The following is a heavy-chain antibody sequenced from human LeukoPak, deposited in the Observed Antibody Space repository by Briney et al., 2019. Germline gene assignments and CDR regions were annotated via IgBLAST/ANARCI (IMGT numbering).Heavy chain of an antibody. D-gene: IGHD6-19*01. Sequence: SETLSLTCTVSGGSISSSSYYWGWIRQPPGKGLEWIGSIYYSGSTYYNPSLKSRVTISVDTSKNQFSLKLSSVTAADTAVYYCAREGWREPIDYWGQGTLVTVSS. V-gene: IGHV4-39*07. CDR1: GGSISSSSYY. CDR3: AREGWREPIDY. J-gene: IGHJ4*02. CDR2: IYYSGST.